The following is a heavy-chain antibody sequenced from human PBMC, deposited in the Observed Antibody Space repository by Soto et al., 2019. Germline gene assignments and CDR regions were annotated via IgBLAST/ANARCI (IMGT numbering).Heavy chain of an antibody. Sequence: SETLSLTCSVSCYYISRGYYCGWIRQPPGKGLEWIGSIYHSGSTYYNPSLKSRVTISVDTSKNQFSLKLSSVTAADTAVYYCARETLPAAMYNWFDPWGQGTLVTVS. CDR1: CYYISRGYY. J-gene: IGHJ5*02. D-gene: IGHD2-2*01. V-gene: IGHV4-38-2*02. CDR3: ARETLPAAMYNWFDP. CDR2: IYHSGST.